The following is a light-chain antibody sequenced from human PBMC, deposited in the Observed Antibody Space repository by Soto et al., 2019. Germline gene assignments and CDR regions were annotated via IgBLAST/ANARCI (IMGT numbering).Light chain of an antibody. CDR2: TND. Sequence: QSVLTQPPSASGTPGQRVTISCSGSTSNIGTNTVNWFQHVPGSAPKLLIYTNDQRPSGVPDRFSGSWSGTSASLAISGLQSEDEADYYCATWDDSVYVLGTGTKLTVL. CDR3: ATWDDSVYV. J-gene: IGLJ1*01. V-gene: IGLV1-44*01. CDR1: TSNIGTNT.